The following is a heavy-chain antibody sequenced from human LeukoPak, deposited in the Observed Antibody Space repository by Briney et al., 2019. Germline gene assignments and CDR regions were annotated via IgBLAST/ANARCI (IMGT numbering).Heavy chain of an antibody. V-gene: IGHV3-11*01. J-gene: IGHJ4*02. D-gene: IGHD3-22*01. CDR1: GFTFSDYY. CDR3: AREAVHYDSSGPAYYFDY. CDR2: ISSSGSTI. Sequence: GGSLRLSCAASGFTFSDYYMSWIRQAPGKGLEWVSYISSSGSTIYYADSVKGRFTISRDNAKNSLYLQMNSLRAEDTASYYCAREAVHYDSSGPAYYFDYWGQGTLVTVSS.